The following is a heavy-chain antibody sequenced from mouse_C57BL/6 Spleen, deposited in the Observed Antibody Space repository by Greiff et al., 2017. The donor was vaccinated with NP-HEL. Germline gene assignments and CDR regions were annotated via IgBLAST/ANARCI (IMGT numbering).Heavy chain of an antibody. J-gene: IGHJ4*01. V-gene: IGHV3-6*01. Sequence: EVQLQESGPGLVKPSQSLSLTCPVTGYSITSGYYWNWIRQFPGNKLEWMGYISYDGSNNYNPSLKNRISITRDTSKNQFFLKLNSVTTEDTATYYCADSSEGYAMDYWGQGTSVTVSS. CDR2: ISYDGSN. CDR1: GYSITSGYY. CDR3: ADSSEGYAMDY. D-gene: IGHD3-2*02.